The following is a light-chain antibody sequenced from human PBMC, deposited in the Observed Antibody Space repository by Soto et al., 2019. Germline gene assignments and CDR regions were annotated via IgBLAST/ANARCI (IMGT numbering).Light chain of an antibody. CDR2: DAS. V-gene: IGKV1-5*01. CDR1: QSITRW. J-gene: IGKJ1*01. Sequence: DIQMTQSPSTLSASVGDRVTITCRASQSITRWLGWYQQKPGKAPKLLIYDASSLQSGVTSRFSGSGSGTEFTLTISSLQPDDFATYYCQQYNSYSWTFGQGTKVEIK. CDR3: QQYNSYSWT.